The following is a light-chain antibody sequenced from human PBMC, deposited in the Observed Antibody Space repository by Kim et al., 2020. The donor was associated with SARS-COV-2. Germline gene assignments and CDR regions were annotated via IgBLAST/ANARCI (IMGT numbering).Light chain of an antibody. CDR2: AAS. CDR1: QSSSSY. Sequence: ASVGDRVTITCRASQSSSSYLNWYQQKPGKAPKLLIYAASSLQSGVPSRFSGSGSGTDFTLTISSLQPEDFATYYCQQSYSTLFTFGPGTKVDIK. J-gene: IGKJ3*01. V-gene: IGKV1-39*01. CDR3: QQSYSTLFT.